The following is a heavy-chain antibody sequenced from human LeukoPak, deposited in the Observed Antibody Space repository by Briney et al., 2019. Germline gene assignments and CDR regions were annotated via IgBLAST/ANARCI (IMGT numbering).Heavy chain of an antibody. Sequence: PSETLSLTCAVSGGSISSSNWWSWVRQPPGKGLEWIGEIYHSGSTNYNPSLESRVTISVDKSKNQFSLKLSSVTAADTAVYYCARGEVVESYFDYWGQGTLVTVSS. CDR2: IYHSGST. J-gene: IGHJ4*02. V-gene: IGHV4-4*02. D-gene: IGHD2-15*01. CDR3: ARGEVVESYFDY. CDR1: GGSISSSNW.